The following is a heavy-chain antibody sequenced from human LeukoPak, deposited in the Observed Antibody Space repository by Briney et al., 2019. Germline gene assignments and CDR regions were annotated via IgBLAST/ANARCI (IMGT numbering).Heavy chain of an antibody. Sequence: SETLSLTCAVYGGSFSGYYWSRIRQPPGKGLEWIGEINHSGSTNYNPSLKSRVTISVDTSKNQFSLKLSSVTAADTAVYYCARSRYRGNYFDHWGQGTLVTVSS. CDR1: GGSFSGYY. J-gene: IGHJ4*02. CDR3: ARSRYRGNYFDH. D-gene: IGHD1-26*01. V-gene: IGHV4-34*01. CDR2: INHSGST.